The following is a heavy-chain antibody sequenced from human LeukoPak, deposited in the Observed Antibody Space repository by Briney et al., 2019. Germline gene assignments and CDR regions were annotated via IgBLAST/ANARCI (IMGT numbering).Heavy chain of an antibody. CDR2: ISYDGSNK. CDR3: AKDLAYCGGDCYPLYGMDV. CDR1: GFTFSSYG. V-gene: IGHV3-30*18. J-gene: IGHJ6*02. Sequence: GGSLRLSCAASGFTFSSYGMHWVRQAPGKGLEWVAVISYDGSNKYYADSVKGRFTISRDNSKNTLYLQMNSLRAEDMAVYYCAKDLAYCGGDCYPLYGMDVWGQGTTVTVSS. D-gene: IGHD2-21*02.